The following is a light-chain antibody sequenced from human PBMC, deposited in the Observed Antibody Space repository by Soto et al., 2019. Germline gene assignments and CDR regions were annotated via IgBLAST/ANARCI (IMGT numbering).Light chain of an antibody. CDR1: SSDVGDYNY. Sequence: QSALTQPRSVSGSPGQSVTISCTGTSSDVGDYNYVSWYQQHPGKAPKLMIYDVSERPSGVPDRFSGSKSGNTASLTISGLQADDEADYYCCSYAGSYTLVFGGGTKVTVL. J-gene: IGLJ2*01. CDR2: DVS. V-gene: IGLV2-11*01. CDR3: CSYAGSYTLV.